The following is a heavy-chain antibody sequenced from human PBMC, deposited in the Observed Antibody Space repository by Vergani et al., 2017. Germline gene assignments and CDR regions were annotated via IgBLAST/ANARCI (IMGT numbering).Heavy chain of an antibody. Sequence: EVQLVESGGGLVQPGGSLRLSCAVSGFTLSDHYMDWVRQAPGKGLEWVGRTRNKANSYTTEYAASVKGRFSISRDDSKNSLHLQMNSLKIEDSALYYCARSINFHSYNDCLVYYYYYMDVWGKGTTVTVSS. CDR2: TRNKANSYTT. CDR1: GFTLSDHY. V-gene: IGHV3-72*01. D-gene: IGHD5-18*01. CDR3: ARSINFHSYNDCLVYYYYYMDV. J-gene: IGHJ6*03.